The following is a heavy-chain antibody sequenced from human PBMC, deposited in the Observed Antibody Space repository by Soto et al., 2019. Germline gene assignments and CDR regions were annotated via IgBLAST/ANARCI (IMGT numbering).Heavy chain of an antibody. CDR3: ARIQLRYFDWFGAFDI. D-gene: IGHD3-9*01. CDR1: GGTFSSYA. J-gene: IGHJ3*02. Sequence: SVKVSCKASGGTFSSYAISWVRQAPGQGLEWMGGIIPIFGTANYAQKFQGRVTITADKSTSTAYMELSSLRSEDTAVYYCARIQLRYFDWFGAFDIWGQGTMVTVSS. V-gene: IGHV1-69*06. CDR2: IIPIFGTA.